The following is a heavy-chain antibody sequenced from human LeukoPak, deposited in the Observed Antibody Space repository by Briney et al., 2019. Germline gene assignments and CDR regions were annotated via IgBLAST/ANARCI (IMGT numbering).Heavy chain of an antibody. Sequence: PGGSLRLSCAASGFTFNNYQMNWVRQAPGKGLECISYISSSGRTIYYADSLKGRFTVSRDNAKNSLYLRTNNLRAEDTAVYYCARGEYYFDYWGQGTLVTVSS. J-gene: IGHJ4*02. V-gene: IGHV3-48*03. CDR3: ARGEYYFDY. CDR2: ISSSGRTI. CDR1: GFTFNNYQ.